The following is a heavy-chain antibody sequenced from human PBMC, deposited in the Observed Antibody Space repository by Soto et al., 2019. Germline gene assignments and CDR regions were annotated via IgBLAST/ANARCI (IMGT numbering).Heavy chain of an antibody. D-gene: IGHD4-17*01. V-gene: IGHV1-24*01. CDR2: FDPEDGET. Sequence: ASVKVSCKVSGYTLTELSMHWVRQAPGKGLEWMGGFDPEDGETIYAQKFQGRVTMTEDTSTDTAYMELSSLRSEDTAVYYCATHGYGDYPPLYYYYYGMDVWGQGTTVTVSS. CDR3: ATHGYGDYPPLYYYYYGMDV. J-gene: IGHJ6*02. CDR1: GYTLTELS.